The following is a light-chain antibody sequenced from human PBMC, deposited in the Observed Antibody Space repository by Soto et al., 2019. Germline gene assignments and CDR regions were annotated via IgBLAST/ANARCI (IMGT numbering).Light chain of an antibody. CDR1: QSVSSN. J-gene: IGKJ1*01. Sequence: EIVMTQSPATLSVSPGERATLSCMASQSVSSNLAWYQQKPGQAPRLLIYGASTRATGIPARFSGSGSGTEFTLTISSLQSEDFAVYYCQQYNNWPTWTFRQGTKVDIK. V-gene: IGKV3-15*01. CDR2: GAS. CDR3: QQYNNWPTWT.